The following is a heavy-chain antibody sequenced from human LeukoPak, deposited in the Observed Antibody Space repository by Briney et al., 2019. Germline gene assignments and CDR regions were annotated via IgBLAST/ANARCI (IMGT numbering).Heavy chain of an antibody. CDR3: ARVLSPEYQLLSSLTDYYMDV. Sequence: ASVKVSCKASGYTFTGYYMHWVRQAPGQGLEWMGWINPNSGGTNYAQKFQGRVTMTRDTSISTAYMELSRLRSDDTAVYYCARVLSPEYQLLSSLTDYYMDVWAKGPRSPSP. J-gene: IGHJ6*03. CDR1: GYTFTGYY. D-gene: IGHD2-2*01. V-gene: IGHV1-2*02. CDR2: INPNSGGT.